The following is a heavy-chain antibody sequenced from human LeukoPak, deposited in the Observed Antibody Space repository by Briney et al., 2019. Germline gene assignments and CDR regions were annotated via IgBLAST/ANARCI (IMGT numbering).Heavy chain of an antibody. D-gene: IGHD3-10*01. V-gene: IGHV4-61*01. CDR2: IYYSGST. Sequence: SETLSLTCTVSGGSVSSGSYYWSWIRQPPGKGLEWIGYIYYSGSTNYNPSLKSRVTISVDTSKNQFSLKLSSVTAADTAVYYCAGGSGGYYYYGMDVWGKGTTVTVSS. CDR1: GGSVSSGSYY. J-gene: IGHJ6*04. CDR3: AGGSGGYYYYGMDV.